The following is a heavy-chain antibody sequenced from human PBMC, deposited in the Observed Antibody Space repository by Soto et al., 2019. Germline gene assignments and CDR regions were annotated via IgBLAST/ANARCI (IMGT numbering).Heavy chain of an antibody. CDR2: ISGSGGST. Sequence: GSLRLSCAASGFTFSSYAMSWVRQAPGKGLEWVSAISGSGGSTYYADSVKGRFTISRDNSKNTLYLQMNSLRAEDTAVYYCAKSGGYSYGSEGDAFDIWGQGTMVTVSS. V-gene: IGHV3-23*01. D-gene: IGHD5-18*01. CDR3: AKSGGYSYGSEGDAFDI. J-gene: IGHJ3*02. CDR1: GFTFSSYA.